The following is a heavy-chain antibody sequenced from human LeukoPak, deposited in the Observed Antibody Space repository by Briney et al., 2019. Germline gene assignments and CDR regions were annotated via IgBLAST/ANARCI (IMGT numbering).Heavy chain of an antibody. CDR3: ARVLVVPLVSIHMDV. CDR1: GFTFSTYS. Sequence: GGSLRLSCAASGFTFSTYSMNWVRQAPGKGLEWVSYISGSSSNIYYADSVKGRFTISRDNAKNSLYLQMNTLRAEDTAVYYCARVLVVPLVSIHMDVSGQGTTVPVSS. CDR2: ISGSSSNI. V-gene: IGHV3-48*01. J-gene: IGHJ6*02. D-gene: IGHD2-2*01.